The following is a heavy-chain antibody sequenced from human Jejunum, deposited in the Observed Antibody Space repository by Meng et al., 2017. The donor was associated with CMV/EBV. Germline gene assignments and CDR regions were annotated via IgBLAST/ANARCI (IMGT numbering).Heavy chain of an antibody. CDR1: GGSFSGFY. CDR3: ARYTWEVHPYYAMDV. J-gene: IGHJ6*02. CDR2: ISHTGIT. V-gene: IGHV4-34*01. D-gene: IGHD1-26*01. Sequence: GGSFSGFYWSWVRQSPRKGLEWIGEISHTGITNYNPSLKRPVTISADVSKKQFSLTVTSVTAADTAIYYCARYTWEVHPYYAMDVWGQGTTVTVSS.